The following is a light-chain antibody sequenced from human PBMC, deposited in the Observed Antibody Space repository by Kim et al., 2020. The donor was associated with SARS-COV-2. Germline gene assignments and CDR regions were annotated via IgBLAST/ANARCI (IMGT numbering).Light chain of an antibody. J-gene: IGKJ2*01. CDR3: QLYGSSPHT. CDR1: HSVRRCY. CDR2: CAS. Sequence: FSRGESATLSCRASHSVRRCYFAWYQQTPARAPRLHICCASSRATGIPDRFSGSGSGTDFSLTISSLEPEDFAVYYCQLYGSSPHTFRQGTKLDI. V-gene: IGKV3-20*01.